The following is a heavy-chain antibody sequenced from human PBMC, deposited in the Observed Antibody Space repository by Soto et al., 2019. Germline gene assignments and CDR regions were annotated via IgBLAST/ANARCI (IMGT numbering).Heavy chain of an antibody. D-gene: IGHD1-26*01. J-gene: IGHJ4*02. CDR3: ASAAGAYDN. CDR2: IWSDGSNK. CDR1: GLTFSRYG. Sequence: QVQLVESGGGVVQPGRSLRLSCAAFGLTFSRYGMHWVRQAPGKGLEWVAVIWSDGSNKYYADSVKGRFTISRDNSKNTLYLQMNSLRVEDTALYYCASAAGAYDNWGQGTLVTVSS. V-gene: IGHV3-33*01.